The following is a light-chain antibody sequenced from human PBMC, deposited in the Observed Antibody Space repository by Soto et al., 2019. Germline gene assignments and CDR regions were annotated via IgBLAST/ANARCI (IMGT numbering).Light chain of an antibody. CDR3: QQYYSYPLT. CDR1: QGISRY. V-gene: IGKV1-8*01. Sequence: AIRMTQSPSSFSASTGDRVTITCRASQGISRYLAWNQQKPGKAPKLLIYAASTLQSGVPSRFSGSGSGTDFTLTISCLQSEDFATYYCQQYYSYPLTFGQGTKLEIK. J-gene: IGKJ2*01. CDR2: AAS.